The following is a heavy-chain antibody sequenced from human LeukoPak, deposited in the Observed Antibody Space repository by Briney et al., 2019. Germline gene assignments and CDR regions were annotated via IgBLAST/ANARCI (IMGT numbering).Heavy chain of an antibody. CDR3: ARLGGSGSYSLNNWFDP. V-gene: IGHV1-18*01. J-gene: IGHJ5*02. D-gene: IGHD3-10*01. Sequence: EASVKVSCKASGYTFTSYGISWVRQAPGQGLEWMGWISAYNGNTNYAQKLQGRVTMTTDTSTSTAYMELRSLRPDDTAVYYCARLGGSGSYSLNNWFDPWGQGTLVTVSS. CDR2: ISAYNGNT. CDR1: GYTFTSYG.